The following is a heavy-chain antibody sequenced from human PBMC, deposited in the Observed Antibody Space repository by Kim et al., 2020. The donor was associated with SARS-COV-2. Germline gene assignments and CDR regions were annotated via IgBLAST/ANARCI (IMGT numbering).Heavy chain of an antibody. CDR3: AREAGTQRFELDY. D-gene: IGHD6-19*01. Sequence: LQWVSSISSSGQYIYYADSVKGRFTISRDNAKNSLYLQMNSLGADDAAVYYCAREAGTQRFELDYWGQGTLVTVSS. V-gene: IGHV3-21*01. CDR2: ISSSGQYI. J-gene: IGHJ4*02.